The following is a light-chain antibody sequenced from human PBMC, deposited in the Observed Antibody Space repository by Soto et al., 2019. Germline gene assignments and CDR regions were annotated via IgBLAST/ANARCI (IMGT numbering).Light chain of an antibody. V-gene: IGLV1-44*01. CDR2: SND. CDR1: SSNIGRNT. Sequence: QSVLTQPPSASGTPGQRVTISCSGSSSNIGRNTVNWYQQLPGTAPNLLIYSNDRRPSGVPDRFSGSKSGTSASLAISGLQSEDEADYYCAAWDDSLHGPVFGGGTKLTVL. CDR3: AAWDDSLHGPV. J-gene: IGLJ2*01.